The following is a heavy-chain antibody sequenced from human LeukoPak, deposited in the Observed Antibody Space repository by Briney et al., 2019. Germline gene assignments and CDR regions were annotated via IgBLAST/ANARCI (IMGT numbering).Heavy chain of an antibody. CDR3: ARAASCSSTNCYPDY. J-gene: IGHJ4*02. V-gene: IGHV1-46*01. Sequence: GASVKVSCKASGCDFISYYMHWVRRAPGQGLEWMGIINPTGGSATYAEKFQGRVTMTRDTSTSTVYMELSSLRSEDTAVLYCARAASCSSTNCYPDYWGQGTLVTVSS. CDR2: INPTGGSA. D-gene: IGHD2-2*01. CDR1: GCDFISYY.